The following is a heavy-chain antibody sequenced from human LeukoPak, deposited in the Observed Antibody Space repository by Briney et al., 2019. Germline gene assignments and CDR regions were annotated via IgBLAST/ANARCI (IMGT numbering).Heavy chain of an antibody. CDR2: IYPSGST. CDR3: AFRGYSRTFDY. CDR1: GGSISSYY. Sequence: PSETLSLTCSVSGGSISSYYWSWIRQPAGKGLEWIGRIYPSGSTNYNPSLNSRVTMSVDTSQNQFSLKLSSVTAADTAVYYCAFRGYSRTFDYWGQGTLVTVSS. V-gene: IGHV4-4*07. J-gene: IGHJ4*02. D-gene: IGHD6-13*01.